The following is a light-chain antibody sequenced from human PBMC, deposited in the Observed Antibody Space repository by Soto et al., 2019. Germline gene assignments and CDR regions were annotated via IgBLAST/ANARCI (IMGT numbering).Light chain of an antibody. CDR3: QQRNVWPPVT. J-gene: IGKJ5*01. V-gene: IGKV3-11*01. CDR1: QSIGYY. CDR2: DAS. Sequence: EIVLTQSPATLSLSPGERATLSCRASQSIGYYLAWYQEKPGQAPRLLIYDASIRATGIPARFSGSWSGTDFTLTISSLEPEDSAVYYCQQRNVWPPVTFGQGTRLEIK.